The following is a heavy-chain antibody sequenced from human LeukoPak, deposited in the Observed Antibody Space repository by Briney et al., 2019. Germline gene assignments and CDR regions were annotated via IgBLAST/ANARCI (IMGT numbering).Heavy chain of an antibody. V-gene: IGHV1-8*01. CDR2: MSLNTGNT. CDR1: GYTFTTYD. Sequence: ASVKVSCKASGYTFTTYDINWVRQATGQGLEWMGWMSLNTGNTGYAQKFQGRVTMTRNTSISTAYMELSSLTSEDTAVYFCGAVTITTNPDYWGQGTLVTVPS. CDR3: GAVTITTNPDY. J-gene: IGHJ4*02. D-gene: IGHD6-19*01.